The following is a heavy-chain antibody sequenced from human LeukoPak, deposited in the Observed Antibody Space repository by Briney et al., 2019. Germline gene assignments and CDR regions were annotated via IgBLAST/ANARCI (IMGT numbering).Heavy chain of an antibody. CDR3: AKDLAVGTSPRVYAFDV. J-gene: IGHJ3*01. D-gene: IGHD1/OR15-1a*01. V-gene: IGHV3-9*01. Sequence: PGGSLRLSCAASGFTFSDYAMHWVRQVPGKGLEWVGGSSWNSGTIAYGESVKGRATISRDNARNSLYLEVNSLRVEDTALYYCAKDLAVGTSPRVYAFDVWGQESLVTVSS. CDR2: SSWNSGTI. CDR1: GFTFSDYA.